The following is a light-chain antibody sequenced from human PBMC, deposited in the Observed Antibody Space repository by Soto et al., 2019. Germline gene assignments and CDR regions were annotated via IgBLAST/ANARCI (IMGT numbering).Light chain of an antibody. CDR3: QQYNNWPYT. CDR1: QSVSSN. Sequence: EIVMTQSPATLSVSPGERATLPCRASQSVSSNLAWYQQKPGQAPRLLIYGASTRATGIPARFSGSGSWTEFTLTISSLKSEDFTVYYCQQYNNWPYTFGQGTKLEIK. CDR2: GAS. V-gene: IGKV3-15*01. J-gene: IGKJ2*01.